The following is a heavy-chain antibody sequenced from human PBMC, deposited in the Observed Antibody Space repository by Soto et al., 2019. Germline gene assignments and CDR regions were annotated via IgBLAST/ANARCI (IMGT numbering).Heavy chain of an antibody. V-gene: IGHV3-48*01. CDR2: ISSTSFTI. CDR3: AKDQRYGDRYNYYYVDV. D-gene: IGHD4-17*01. Sequence: EVQVVESGGGLVQAGGSLRLSCAASGFTFSSHSMNWVRQAPGKGLEWLSYISSTSFTIHYADSVKGRFTISRDNAKNSLYLQMNSLRGEDTAVYFCAKDQRYGDRYNYYYVDVWGKGTTVTVSS. J-gene: IGHJ6*03. CDR1: GFTFSSHS.